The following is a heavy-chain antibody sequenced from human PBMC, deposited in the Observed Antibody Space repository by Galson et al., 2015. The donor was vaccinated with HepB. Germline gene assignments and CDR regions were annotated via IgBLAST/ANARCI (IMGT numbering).Heavy chain of an antibody. D-gene: IGHD3-3*01. Sequence: SLRLSCAASGFTFSNAWISWVRQAPGKGLEWVGRIKSKTDGGTTDYAAPVKGRFTISRDDSKNTLYLQMNSLKTEDTAVYYCTTESNYDFWSGYSDFALNWFDPWGQGTLVTVSS. CDR2: IKSKTDGGTT. CDR1: GFTFSNAW. CDR3: TTESNYDFWSGYSDFALNWFDP. J-gene: IGHJ5*02. V-gene: IGHV3-15*01.